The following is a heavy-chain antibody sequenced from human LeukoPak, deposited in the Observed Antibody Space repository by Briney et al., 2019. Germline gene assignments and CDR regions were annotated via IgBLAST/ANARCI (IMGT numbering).Heavy chain of an antibody. CDR2: ISGSGGST. V-gene: IGHV3-23*01. D-gene: IGHD4-17*01. CDR1: GFTFSSYA. J-gene: IGHJ4*02. CDR3: ARGDGDYGRY. Sequence: GGSLRLSCAASGFTFSSYAMTWVRQAPGKGLEWVSAISGSGGSTYYADSVKGRFTISRDNAKNTLYLQMNSLRAEDTAVYYCARGDGDYGRYWGQGTLVTVSS.